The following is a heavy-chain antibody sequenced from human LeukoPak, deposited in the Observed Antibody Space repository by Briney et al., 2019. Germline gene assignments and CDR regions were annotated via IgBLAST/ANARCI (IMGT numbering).Heavy chain of an antibody. J-gene: IGHJ3*02. Sequence: SETLSLTCTVSGGSISSYYWSWIRQPPGKGLEWLGYIYYSGSTNYNPSLKSRVTISVDTSKNQFSLKLSSVTAADTAVYYCARGVRKYYDSSGSTAGAFDIWGQGTMVTVSS. CDR2: IYYSGST. CDR1: GGSISSYY. D-gene: IGHD3-22*01. CDR3: ARGVRKYYDSSGSTAGAFDI. V-gene: IGHV4-59*01.